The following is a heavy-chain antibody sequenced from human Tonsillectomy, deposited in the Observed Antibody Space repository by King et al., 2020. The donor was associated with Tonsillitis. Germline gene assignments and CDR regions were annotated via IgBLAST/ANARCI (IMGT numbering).Heavy chain of an antibody. J-gene: IGHJ5*02. D-gene: IGHD3/OR15-3a*01. Sequence: LQLQESGPGLVKPSETLSLTCTVSGGSISSYYWSWIRPPPGKGLEWIGYIFYSGNTNYNPSLKSRVTISLDTSKNQVSLKLNSVTAADTAVYYCARVVGTGYDNWLDPWGQGTLVTVSS. CDR1: GGSISSYY. V-gene: IGHV4-59*01. CDR3: ARVVGTGYDNWLDP. CDR2: IFYSGNT.